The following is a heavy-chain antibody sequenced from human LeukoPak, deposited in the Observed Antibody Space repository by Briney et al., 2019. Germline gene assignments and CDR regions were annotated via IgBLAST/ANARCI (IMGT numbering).Heavy chain of an antibody. D-gene: IGHD6-13*01. Sequence: GASLRLSCAASGFAFSSYAMNWVRQAPGKGLEWVSTISGSGGGTYYADSVKGRFTISRDNSKNTLYLQMNSLRAEDTAVYYCAKDGGSSCFDNWGQGILVTVSS. CDR1: GFAFSSYA. V-gene: IGHV3-23*01. J-gene: IGHJ4*02. CDR3: AKDGGSSCFDN. CDR2: ISGSGGGT.